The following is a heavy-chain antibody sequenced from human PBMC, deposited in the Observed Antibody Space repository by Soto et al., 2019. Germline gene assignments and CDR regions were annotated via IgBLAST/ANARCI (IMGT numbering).Heavy chain of an antibody. J-gene: IGHJ4*02. CDR3: ARLGHTAMVPFPH. V-gene: IGHV3-73*01. Sequence: GGSLRIASAASGFTFSGSAMHWVRQASGKGLEWVGRIRSKANSYATAYAASVKGRFTISRDDSKNTAYLQMNSLRAEDTAVYYCARLGHTAMVPFPHWGQGTLVTVSS. CDR1: GFTFSGSA. D-gene: IGHD5-18*01. CDR2: IRSKANSYAT.